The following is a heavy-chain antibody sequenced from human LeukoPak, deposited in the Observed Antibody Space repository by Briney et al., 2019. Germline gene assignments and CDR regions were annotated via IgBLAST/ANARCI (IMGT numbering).Heavy chain of an antibody. CDR3: ARDIVATGGWFDP. D-gene: IGHD5-12*01. J-gene: IGHJ5*02. CDR1: GGSLSGYY. V-gene: IGHV4-34*01. Sequence: PSETLSLTCAVYGGSLSGYYWSWIRQPPGKGLEWIGEINHSGSTNYNPSLKSRVTISVDTSKNQFSLKLSSVTAADTAVYYCARDIVATGGWFDPWGQGTLVTVSS. CDR2: INHSGST.